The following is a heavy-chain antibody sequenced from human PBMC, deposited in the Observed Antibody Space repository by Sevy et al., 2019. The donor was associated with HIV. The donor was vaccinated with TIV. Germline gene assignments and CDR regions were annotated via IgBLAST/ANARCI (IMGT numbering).Heavy chain of an antibody. CDR2: ISGSGGST. Sequence: GGSLRLSCAASGFTFSSYVLSSVRQAPGKGLEWVSTISGSGGSTYYADSVKGRFSISRDNSKNTMYLEMNSLRAEDTAVYYCAKEYSSGYSWGQGTLVTVSS. V-gene: IGHV3-23*01. J-gene: IGHJ5*02. D-gene: IGHD3-22*01. CDR3: AKEYSSGYS. CDR1: GFTFSSYV.